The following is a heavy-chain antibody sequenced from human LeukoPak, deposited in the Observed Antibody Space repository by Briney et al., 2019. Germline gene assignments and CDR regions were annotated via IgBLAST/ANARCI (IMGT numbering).Heavy chain of an antibody. CDR1: GGSISSYY. CDR2: IYYSGST. D-gene: IGHD3-22*01. V-gene: IGHV4-59*01. Sequence: PSETLSLTCTISGGSISSYYWSWIRQPPGKGLEWIGYIYYSGSTNYNPSLKSRVTISVDTSKNQFSLKLSSVTAADTAVYYCARGYYYDSSGYYGLDYWGQGTLVTVSS. CDR3: ARGYYYDSSGYYGLDY. J-gene: IGHJ4*02.